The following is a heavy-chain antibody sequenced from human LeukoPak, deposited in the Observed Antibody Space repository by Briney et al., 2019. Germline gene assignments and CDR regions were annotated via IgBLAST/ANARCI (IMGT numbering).Heavy chain of an antibody. CDR1: GFTVSSNY. D-gene: IGHD2/OR15-2a*01. V-gene: IGHV3-66*03. CDR3: ASSAYRRVYRYYYGMDV. CDR2: IYSSGST. Sequence: GGSLRLSCAASGFTVSSNYMSWVRQAPGKGLEWVSVIYSSGSTYYADSVKGRFTISRDNSKNTLYLQMNSLRAEDTAVYYCASSAYRRVYRYYYGMDVWGQGTTVTVSS. J-gene: IGHJ6*02.